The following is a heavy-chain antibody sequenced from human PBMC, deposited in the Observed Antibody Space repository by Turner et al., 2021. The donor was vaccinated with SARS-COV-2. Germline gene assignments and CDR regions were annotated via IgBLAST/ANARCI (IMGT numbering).Heavy chain of an antibody. CDR3: AIAPNYYYGMDV. CDR2: IYYSGST. V-gene: IGHV4-39*01. CDR1: GGSIRSSRYY. J-gene: IGHJ6*02. Sequence: QLQLQESGPGLVKPSETLSLTCTVSGGSIRSSRYYWGGIRQPPGKGLEWMGSIYYSGSTYYTPSLKSRVNIAVDTSKNQFSVKLSSVTAADTAVYYCAIAPNYYYGMDVWGQGTTVTVSS.